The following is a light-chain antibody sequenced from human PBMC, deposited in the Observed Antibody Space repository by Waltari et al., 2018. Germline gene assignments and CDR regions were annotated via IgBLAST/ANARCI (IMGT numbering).Light chain of an antibody. CDR2: SSS. CDR3: QQSYSAPLA. V-gene: IGKV1-39*01. CDR1: QAISTY. J-gene: IGKJ4*01. Sequence: DTLMTQSPSSLSASVGDRVTITCRASQAISTYVNWYQQTPGMAPKLLIFSSSTLHRGVSSRFSGSGSGTEFTLTISNLHPDDFATYYCQQSYSAPLAFGGGTKLDI.